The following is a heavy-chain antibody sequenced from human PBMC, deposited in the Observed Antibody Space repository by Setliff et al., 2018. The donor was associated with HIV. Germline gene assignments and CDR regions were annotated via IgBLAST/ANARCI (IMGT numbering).Heavy chain of an antibody. CDR3: VRAYDAVVRAGRL. Sequence: PGGSLRLSCVASGFNFNKYAMHWVRQAPGKGLECVGLISYDGRETYYADSVEGRFTISRDQSKNTLYLQMNTLRPEDTAVYYCVRAYDAVVRAGRLWGQGTLVTVSS. J-gene: IGHJ4*02. CDR1: GFNFNKYA. V-gene: IGHV3-30*04. CDR2: ISYDGRET. D-gene: IGHD2-2*01.